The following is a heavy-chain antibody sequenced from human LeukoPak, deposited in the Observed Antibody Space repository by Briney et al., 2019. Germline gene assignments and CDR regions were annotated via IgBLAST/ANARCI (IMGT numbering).Heavy chain of an antibody. D-gene: IGHD4-11*01. CDR1: GGSISSYY. J-gene: IGHJ4*02. Sequence: SETLSLTCTVSGGSISSYYWSWIRQPPGKGLEWIGYIYYSGSTNYNPSLKSRVTISVDTSKNQFSLKLSSVTAADTAVYYCARESLTTVTTWMWGQGTLVTVSS. CDR3: ARESLTTVTTWM. CDR2: IYYSGST. V-gene: IGHV4-59*12.